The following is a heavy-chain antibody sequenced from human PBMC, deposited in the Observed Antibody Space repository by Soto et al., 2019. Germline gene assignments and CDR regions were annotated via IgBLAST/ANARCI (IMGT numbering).Heavy chain of an antibody. CDR3: ARLRIATNNYKWFDP. D-gene: IGHD2-21*01. J-gene: IGHJ5*02. V-gene: IGHV4-31*03. CDR1: GAALNSGNYY. CDR2: IYVTGAV. Sequence: SETLSLTCSVSGAALNSGNYYWSWIRQVPGKGLEWVGYIYVTGAVDYNPSLRDRITISQDTSERQFSLNLRLVTAADTAVYYCARLRIATNNYKWFDPWGQGTLVTVSS.